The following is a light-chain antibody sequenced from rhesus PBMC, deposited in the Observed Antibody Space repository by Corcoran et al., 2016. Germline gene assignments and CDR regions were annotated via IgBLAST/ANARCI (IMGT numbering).Light chain of an antibody. CDR1: QGITND. CDR2: EAS. CDR3: QHYYSTPYN. V-gene: IGKV1-25*01. J-gene: IGKJ2*01. Sequence: DIQMTQSPSSLSASVGDRVTITCRASQGITNDLAWYQQKPGETPKLLIYEASSLQRGIPARFSGSGAGTAFTLTISSLQSEDFATYYCQHYYSTPYNFGQGTKVEIK.